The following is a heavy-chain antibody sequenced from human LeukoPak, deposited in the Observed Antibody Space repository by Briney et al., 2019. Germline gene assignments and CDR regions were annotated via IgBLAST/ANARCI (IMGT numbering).Heavy chain of an antibody. CDR2: ISSDGSNK. J-gene: IGHJ4*02. D-gene: IGHD6-19*01. V-gene: IGHV3-30*18. Sequence: GGSLRLSCAASGFTFSSYVMHWVRQAPGKGLEWVAVISSDGSNKYYADSVKGRLTISRDNSQNTLYLQMNSLRAEDTAVYYCVKGESSGWYRGVVDYWGQGTLVTVSS. CDR1: GFTFSSYV. CDR3: VKGESSGWYRGVVDY.